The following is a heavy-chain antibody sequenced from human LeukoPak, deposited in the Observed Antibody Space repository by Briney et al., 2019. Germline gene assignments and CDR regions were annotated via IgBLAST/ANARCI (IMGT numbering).Heavy chain of an antibody. Sequence: GGSLRLSCAASGFTLSSYTMNWVRQAPGKGLEWVSSISSSSSYIIYADSVKGRFTISRDNARNSLYLQMNSLRGEDTAVYYCARVGHTTMVTDASDIWGQGTMVTVSS. D-gene: IGHD5-18*01. CDR3: ARVGHTTMVTDASDI. CDR2: ISSSSSYI. V-gene: IGHV3-21*01. CDR1: GFTLSSYT. J-gene: IGHJ3*02.